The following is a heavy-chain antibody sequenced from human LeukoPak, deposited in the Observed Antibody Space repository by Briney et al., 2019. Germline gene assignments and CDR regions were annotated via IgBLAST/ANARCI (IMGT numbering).Heavy chain of an antibody. Sequence: PSQTLSLTCTVSGGSISSGSYFWSWIRQPAGKGLQWIGRIYTGGSTNYNPSLKSRVTMSVDTSKNQFSLKLTSVTAADTAVYYCARLSIAVARNWFDPWGQGTLVTVSS. CDR1: GGSISSGSYF. CDR3: ARLSIAVARNWFDP. CDR2: IYTGGST. V-gene: IGHV4-61*02. D-gene: IGHD6-19*01. J-gene: IGHJ5*02.